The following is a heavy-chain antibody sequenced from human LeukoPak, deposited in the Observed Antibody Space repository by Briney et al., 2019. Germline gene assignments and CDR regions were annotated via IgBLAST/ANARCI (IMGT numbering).Heavy chain of an antibody. Sequence: SETLSLTCTVSGHSISSGYYWSWIRQPPGKGLEWIGYIYYSGSTNYNPSLKSRVTISVDTSKNQFSLKLSSVTAADTAVYYCASSYSSSWYSHYYYGMDVWGQGTTVTVSS. D-gene: IGHD6-13*01. J-gene: IGHJ6*02. CDR2: IYYSGST. V-gene: IGHV4-59*08. CDR1: GHSISSGYY. CDR3: ASSYSSSWYSHYYYGMDV.